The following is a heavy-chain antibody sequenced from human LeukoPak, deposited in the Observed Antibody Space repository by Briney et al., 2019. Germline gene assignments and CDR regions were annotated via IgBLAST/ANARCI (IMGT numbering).Heavy chain of an antibody. V-gene: IGHV1-3*02. Sequence: ASVKVSCKASGYTFTSYAMHWVRQAPGQRLEWMGWSNAGNGNSKYSQEFQGRVTITRDTSASTAYMELSSLRSEDMAVYYCARGGVIAAAGTFDYWGQGTLVTVSS. CDR3: ARGGVIAAAGTFDY. J-gene: IGHJ4*02. D-gene: IGHD6-13*01. CDR2: SNAGNGNS. CDR1: GYTFTSYA.